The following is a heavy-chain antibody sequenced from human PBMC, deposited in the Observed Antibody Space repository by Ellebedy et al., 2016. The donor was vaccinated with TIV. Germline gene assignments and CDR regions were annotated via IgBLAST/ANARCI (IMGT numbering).Heavy chain of an antibody. CDR2: LYYSGTT. CDR3: ARHPGITSNWFNA. D-gene: IGHD1-14*01. Sequence: SETLSLXXTVSGGSISSSSYYWGWIRQPPGKGLEWIGSLYYSGTTYYNPSLKSRVTISVDTSMNQFSLKLSSVTTADTAVYYCARHPGITSNWFNAWGQGTLVTVSS. V-gene: IGHV4-39*01. CDR1: GGSISSSSYY. J-gene: IGHJ5*02.